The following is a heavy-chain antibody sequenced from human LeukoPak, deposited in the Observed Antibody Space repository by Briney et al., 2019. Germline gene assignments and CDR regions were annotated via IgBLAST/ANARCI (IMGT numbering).Heavy chain of an antibody. Sequence: GGSLRLSCAASGFTFSSYSMHWVRQAPGKGLEYVSAISSNGGSTYYANSVKGRFTISRDNSKNTLYLQMGSLRVDDMALYYCARAEFRAFDIWGQGTMVTVSS. V-gene: IGHV3-64*01. CDR1: GFTFSSYS. J-gene: IGHJ3*02. CDR3: ARAEFRAFDI. D-gene: IGHD3-10*01. CDR2: ISSNGGST.